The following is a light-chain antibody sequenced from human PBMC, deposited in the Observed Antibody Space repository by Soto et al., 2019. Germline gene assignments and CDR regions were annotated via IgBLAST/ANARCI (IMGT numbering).Light chain of an antibody. CDR2: TDN. CDR3: AAWDDSLNGVV. CDR1: SSNIGGNT. V-gene: IGLV1-44*01. Sequence: QSVLTQPPSASGTPGQRVTISCSGSSSNIGGNTVSWYQQLPGTAPKLLIYTDNQRPSGVPDRFSGSKSGTSASLAISGLQSEDEADYYCAAWDDSLNGVVFGGGTQLTVL. J-gene: IGLJ2*01.